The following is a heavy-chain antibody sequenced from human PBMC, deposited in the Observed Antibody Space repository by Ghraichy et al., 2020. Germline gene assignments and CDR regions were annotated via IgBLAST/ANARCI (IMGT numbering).Heavy chain of an antibody. V-gene: IGHV3-30*04. J-gene: IGHJ4*02. CDR2: ISYDGSNK. CDR1: GFTFSSYA. D-gene: IGHD3-10*01. CDR3: ARGEIMVRGVINVMTQYFDY. Sequence: GGSLRLSCAASGFTFSSYAMHWVRQAPGKGLEWVAVISYDGSNKYYADSVKGRFTISRDNSKNTLYLQMNSLRAEDTAVYYCARGEIMVRGVINVMTQYFDYWGQGTLVTVSS.